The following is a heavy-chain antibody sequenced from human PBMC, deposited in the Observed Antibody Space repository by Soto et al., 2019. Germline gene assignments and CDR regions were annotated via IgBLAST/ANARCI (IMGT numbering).Heavy chain of an antibody. D-gene: IGHD4-17*01. V-gene: IGHV3-23*01. J-gene: IGHJ4*02. CDR1: GFTFSSYA. CDR3: AKDYDYGDYWAY. Sequence: EVQLLESGGGLVQPGGSLRLSCAASGFTFSSYAMSWVRQAPGKGLEWVSAISGSGGSTYYADSVKGRFTISRDNSKNTLYLQMNSLRAEHTAVYYCAKDYDYGDYWAYWGQGSLVTVSS. CDR2: ISGSGGST.